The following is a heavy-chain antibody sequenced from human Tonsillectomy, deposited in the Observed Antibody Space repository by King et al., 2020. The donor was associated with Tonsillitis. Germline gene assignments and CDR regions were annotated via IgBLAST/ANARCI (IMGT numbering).Heavy chain of an antibody. Sequence: QLQESGPGLVKPSETLSLTCTVSGGSISSSSYYWGWIRQPPGKGLAGIGSIYYSRSTYYNTSLKGRVTISVGTSKNQFSLKLGSVTAADTAVYYCARHDVDTAMVTAFDIWGQGTMVTVSS. D-gene: IGHD5-18*01. CDR2: IYYSRST. CDR3: ARHDVDTAMVTAFDI. CDR1: GGSISSSSYY. J-gene: IGHJ3*02. V-gene: IGHV4-39*01.